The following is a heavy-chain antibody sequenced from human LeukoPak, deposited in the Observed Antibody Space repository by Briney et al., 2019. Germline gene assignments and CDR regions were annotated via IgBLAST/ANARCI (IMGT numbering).Heavy chain of an antibody. D-gene: IGHD3-3*01. CDR1: GYTFTSYG. Sequence: GASVKVSCKASGYTFTSYGISWVRQAPGQGLEWMGWISAYNGNTNYAQKLQGRVTMTTDTSTSTAYMELRSLRSDDTAVYYCARLPYDFWSGYYYYNYGMDVWGQGTTVTVSS. J-gene: IGHJ6*02. V-gene: IGHV1-18*01. CDR3: ARLPYDFWSGYYYYNYGMDV. CDR2: ISAYNGNT.